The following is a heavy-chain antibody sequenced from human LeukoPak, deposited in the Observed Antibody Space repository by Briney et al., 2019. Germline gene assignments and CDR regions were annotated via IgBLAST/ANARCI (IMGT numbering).Heavy chain of an antibody. CDR3: AKDPDYDYVWGSYRQDDY. Sequence: PGGSLRLSCAASGFTFSSYAMSWVRQAPGKGLEWVSAISGSGGSTYYADSVKGRFTISRDNSKNTLYLQMNSLRAEDTAVYYCAKDPDYDYVWGSYRQDDYWGQGTLVTVSS. D-gene: IGHD3-16*02. J-gene: IGHJ4*02. V-gene: IGHV3-23*01. CDR1: GFTFSSYA. CDR2: ISGSGGST.